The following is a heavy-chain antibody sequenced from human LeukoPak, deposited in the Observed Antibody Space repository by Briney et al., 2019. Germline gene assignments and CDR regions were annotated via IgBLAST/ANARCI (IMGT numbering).Heavy chain of an antibody. CDR3: ARRTTDYAQRHFDY. J-gene: IGHJ4*02. D-gene: IGHD1-7*01. V-gene: IGHV4-34*01. CDR2: INHSGST. CDR1: GGAFSGYY. Sequence: SETLSLTCAVYGGAFSGYYWSWIRQPPGKGLEWIGEINHSGSTNYNPPLKSRVTISVDTSKNQFSLKLSSVTAADTAVYYCARRTTDYAQRHFDYWGQGTLVTVSS.